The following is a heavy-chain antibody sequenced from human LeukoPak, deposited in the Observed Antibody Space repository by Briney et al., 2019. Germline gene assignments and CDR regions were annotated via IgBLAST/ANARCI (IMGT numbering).Heavy chain of an antibody. D-gene: IGHD3-3*02. J-gene: IGHJ3*01. CDR3: VRPDRIFGVPAAFDA. Sequence: SVKVSCKASGGSFSDYPINWVRQAAGQGLEELGGIIPKYSASNYAQAFQGRVTITADESANTVYMEMSGLRPDDTAVYYCVRPDRIFGVPAAFDAWGQGTLVAVSS. CDR2: IIPKYSAS. CDR1: GGSFSDYP. V-gene: IGHV1-69*13.